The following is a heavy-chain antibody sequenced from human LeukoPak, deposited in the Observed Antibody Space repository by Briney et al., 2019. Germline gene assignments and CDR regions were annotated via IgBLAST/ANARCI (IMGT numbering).Heavy chain of an antibody. J-gene: IGHJ4*02. Sequence: GGSLRLSCAASGFTFSSYGMHWVRQAPGKGLEWVAVISYDESNKYYAGSVKGRFTISRDNSKNTLYLQMNSLRAEDTAVYYCAKGLGYCSSTSCLPNDYWGQGTLVTVSS. V-gene: IGHV3-30*18. CDR3: AKGLGYCSSTSCLPNDY. CDR2: ISYDESNK. CDR1: GFTFSSYG. D-gene: IGHD2-2*01.